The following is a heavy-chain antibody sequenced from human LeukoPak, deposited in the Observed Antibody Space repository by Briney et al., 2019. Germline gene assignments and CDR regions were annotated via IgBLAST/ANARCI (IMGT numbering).Heavy chain of an antibody. Sequence: PGGSLRLSCAASGFTFSSNGMSWVRQAPGKGLEWVSAISGSGGSTYYADSVKGRFTISRDNSKNTLYLQMDSLRAEDTAVYYCARDGRTGGYLPPFDYWGQGTLVTVSS. CDR2: ISGSGGST. V-gene: IGHV3-23*01. J-gene: IGHJ4*02. D-gene: IGHD1-26*01. CDR1: GFTFSSNG. CDR3: ARDGRTGGYLPPFDY.